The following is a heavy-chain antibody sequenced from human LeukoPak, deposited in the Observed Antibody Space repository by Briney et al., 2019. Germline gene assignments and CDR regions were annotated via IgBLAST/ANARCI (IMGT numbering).Heavy chain of an antibody. D-gene: IGHD3-10*01. V-gene: IGHV3-74*01. CDR1: GFTFSSYW. J-gene: IGHJ4*02. CDR3: ARDVAWFGGGTVDY. Sequence: GGSLRLSCAASGFTFSSYWMHWVRQAPGEGLVWVSRINSDGSSTSYADSVKGRFTISRDNAKNTLYLQMNSLRAEDTAVYYCARDVAWFGGGTVDYWGQGTLVTVSS. CDR2: INSDGSST.